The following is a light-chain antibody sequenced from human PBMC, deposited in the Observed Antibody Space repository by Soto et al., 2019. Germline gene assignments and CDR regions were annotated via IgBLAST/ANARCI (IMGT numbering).Light chain of an antibody. V-gene: IGKV3-20*01. Sequence: EIVLTQLPGTLSLSPGERATLSCRASQSVSSSSLTWYQHKPGQAPRLLIYGASNRATGIPDRFSGSGSGTDFTLTISRLEPEDFAVYYCQQYGNSPMSTFGQGTKLEIK. CDR2: GAS. CDR3: QQYGNSPMST. J-gene: IGKJ2*01. CDR1: QSVSSSS.